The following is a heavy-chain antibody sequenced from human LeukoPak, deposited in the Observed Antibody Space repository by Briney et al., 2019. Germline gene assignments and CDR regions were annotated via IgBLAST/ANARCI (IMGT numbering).Heavy chain of an antibody. Sequence: PGGSLRLSCTASGFTFSSHWMHWVRQAPGKGLVWVSRITSDGSSTSHADSVKGRFTISRDNAKNTLYLQMNSLRAEDTAVYYCSRGVGATDSWGQGTLVTVSS. CDR1: GFTFSSHW. CDR2: ITSDGSST. V-gene: IGHV3-74*01. CDR3: SRGVGATDS. J-gene: IGHJ4*02. D-gene: IGHD1-26*01.